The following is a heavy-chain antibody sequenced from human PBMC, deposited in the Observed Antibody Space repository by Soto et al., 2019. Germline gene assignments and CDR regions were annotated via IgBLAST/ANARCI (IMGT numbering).Heavy chain of an antibody. CDR2: IIAYNCNT. CDR1: GYTXNSYG. J-gene: IGHJ3*02. CDR3: ARGGAGWWPYAFAI. V-gene: IGHV1-18*04. Sequence: SXKVSCKASGYTXNSYGISLVRQAPGQGLEWMGWIIAYNCNTNYAQKLQGRVTITTDTSIITAYMEPSSLRSEDTAVYYCARGGAGWWPYAFAIWGQGTMVTVS. D-gene: IGHD1-26*01.